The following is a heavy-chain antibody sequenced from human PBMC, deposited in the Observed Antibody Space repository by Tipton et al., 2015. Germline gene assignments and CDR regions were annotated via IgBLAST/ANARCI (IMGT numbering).Heavy chain of an antibody. CDR1: GFTFTNYW. J-gene: IGHJ4*02. D-gene: IGHD5-12*01. CDR3: ARSGGYGWDY. CDR2: IKPDGSES. Sequence: SLRLSCAASGFTFTNYWMTWVRQAPGKGLEWVANIKPDGSESYYVDSVKGRFTFSRDNAKNSLYLQMSSLRAEGTAVYYCARSGGYGWDYWGQGTLVTVSS. V-gene: IGHV3-7*01.